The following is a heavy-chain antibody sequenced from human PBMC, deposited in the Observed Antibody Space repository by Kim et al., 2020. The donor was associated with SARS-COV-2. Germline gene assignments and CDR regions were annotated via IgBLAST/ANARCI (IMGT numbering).Heavy chain of an antibody. V-gene: IGHV1-18*01. CDR2: ISAHNGNT. J-gene: IGHJ4*02. CDR3: RAVAGTKTADYYFDY. D-gene: IGHD6-19*01. CDR1: GYTFTSYG. Sequence: ASVKVSCKASGYTFTSYGISWVRQAPGQGLEWMGWISAHNGNTNYAQKLQGRVTMTTDTSTSTAYMELRSLRSDDTAVYYCRAVAGTKTADYYFDYWGQGTLVTVSS.